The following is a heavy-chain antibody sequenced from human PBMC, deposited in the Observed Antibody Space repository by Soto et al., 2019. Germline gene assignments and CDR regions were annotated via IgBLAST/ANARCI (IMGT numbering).Heavy chain of an antibody. CDR2: IYYSGST. CDR3: ARRVSAVAVFDY. D-gene: IGHD6-19*01. Sequence: PSETLSLTCTVSGGSISSSSYYWGWIRQPPGKGLEWIGSIYYSGSTYYNPSLKSRATISVDTSKNQYSLKLSSVTAADTAVYYCARRVSAVAVFDYWGQGTLVTVSS. J-gene: IGHJ4*02. CDR1: GGSISSSSYY. V-gene: IGHV4-39*01.